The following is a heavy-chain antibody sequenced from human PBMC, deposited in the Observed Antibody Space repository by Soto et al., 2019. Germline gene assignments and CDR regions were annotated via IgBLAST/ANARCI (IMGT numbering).Heavy chain of an antibody. J-gene: IGHJ6*02. Sequence: QVQLLQSGAEVKKPGASVKVSCKASGYTFTSYGISWVRQAPGQGREWMGWISAYNGNTNYAQKLQGRDTMTTDTSTSTAYMEQSSLRSDDTAVYYCARVVYYGSGSLTHFYGLDVRGQGTTVPVSS. V-gene: IGHV1-18*04. CDR1: GYTFTSYG. D-gene: IGHD3-10*01. CDR3: ARVVYYGSGSLTHFYGLDV. CDR2: ISAYNGNT.